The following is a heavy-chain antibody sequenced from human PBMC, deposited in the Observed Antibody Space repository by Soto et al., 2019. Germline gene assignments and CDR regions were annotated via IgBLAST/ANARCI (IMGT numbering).Heavy chain of an antibody. CDR3: ARVASRHLGELSLHVDY. Sequence: ASVKVSCKASGGTFSSYAISWVRQAPGQGLEWMGGIIPIFGTANYAQKFQGRVTITADESTSTAYMELSSVTAADTAVYYCARVASRHLGELSLHVDYWGQGTLVTVSS. J-gene: IGHJ4*02. CDR1: GGTFSSYA. CDR2: IIPIFGTA. D-gene: IGHD3-16*02. V-gene: IGHV1-69*13.